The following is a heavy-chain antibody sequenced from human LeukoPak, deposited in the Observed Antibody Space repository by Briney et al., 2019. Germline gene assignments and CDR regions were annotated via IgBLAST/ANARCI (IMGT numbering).Heavy chain of an antibody. D-gene: IGHD3-10*01. CDR1: GGSISSGGYY. V-gene: IGHV4-31*03. CDR2: IYYSGST. Sequence: SETLSLTCTVSGGSISSGGYYWSWIRQHPGKGLEWIGYIYYSGSTYYNPSLKSRVTISVDTSKNQFSLKLSSVTAADTAVYYCARVGVDGSGSPFYFDYWGQGTLVTVSS. J-gene: IGHJ4*02. CDR3: ARVGVDGSGSPFYFDY.